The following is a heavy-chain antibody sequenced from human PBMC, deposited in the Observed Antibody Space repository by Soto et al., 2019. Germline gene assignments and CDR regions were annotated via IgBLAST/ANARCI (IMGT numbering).Heavy chain of an antibody. V-gene: IGHV4-34*02. D-gene: IGHD2-21*01. Sequence: QVHLQQWGAGLLKPSETLSLTCGVYGGSLRGSYWSWIRQPPGKALEWLGKVTHSGSTTFNPSLTSRVSVSVDTSANQFSRKLTSVTAADTAVYYCARGHIPVYGPVPDYFDSWGQGTLVTVSS. J-gene: IGHJ4*02. CDR1: GGSLRGSY. CDR2: VTHSGST. CDR3: ARGHIPVYGPVPDYFDS.